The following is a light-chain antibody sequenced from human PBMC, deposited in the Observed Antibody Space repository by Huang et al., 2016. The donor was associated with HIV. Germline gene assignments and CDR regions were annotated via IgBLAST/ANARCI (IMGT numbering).Light chain of an antibody. J-gene: IGKJ1*01. CDR3: HHYSNWPPTWT. Sequence: EIVMTQSPATLSVSPGERATLSCRASQSDAKHFAWYQQQPGQAPRLLIYGASTRATGIPARFSGSGSGTEFTLTISSLQSEDFAVYYCHHYSNWPPTWTFGQGTKVEIK. CDR2: GAS. CDR1: QSDAKH. V-gene: IGKV3-15*01.